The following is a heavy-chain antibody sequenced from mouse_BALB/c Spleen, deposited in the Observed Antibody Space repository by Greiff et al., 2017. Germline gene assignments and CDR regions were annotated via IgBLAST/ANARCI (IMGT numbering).Heavy chain of an antibody. Sequence: EVQLQESGGGLVKPGRSLKLSCAASGFAFSSYDMSWVRQTPEKRLEWVAYISSGGGSTYYPDTVKGRFTISRDNAKNTLYLQMSSLKSEDTAMYYCASSVTGTSAYWGQGTLVTVSA. CDR1: GFAFSSYD. D-gene: IGHD4-1*01. V-gene: IGHV5-12-1*01. CDR2: ISSGGGST. J-gene: IGHJ3*01. CDR3: ASSVTGTSAY.